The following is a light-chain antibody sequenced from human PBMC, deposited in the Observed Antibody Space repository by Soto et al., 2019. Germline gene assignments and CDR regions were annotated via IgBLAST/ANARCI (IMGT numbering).Light chain of an antibody. J-gene: IGKJ1*01. Sequence: EIVLTQSPGTLSLSPGERATLSCRASQSVSSSYLAWYQQKPGQAPRLLIYGASSRATGIPDRFSGSGSVTDFTLTISILEPEYFAVYYCQQSGSAPPGTFGQGTKVEIK. CDR3: QQSGSAPPGT. CDR1: QSVSSSY. CDR2: GAS. V-gene: IGKV3-20*01.